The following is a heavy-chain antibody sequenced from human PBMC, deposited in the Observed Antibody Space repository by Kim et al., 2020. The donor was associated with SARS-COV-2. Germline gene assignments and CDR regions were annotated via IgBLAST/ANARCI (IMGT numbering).Heavy chain of an antibody. D-gene: IGHD3-10*01. CDR3: ARDLRFGEHDDY. V-gene: IGHV3-7*01. Sequence: YVDSVKGRFTISRDNAKNSLYLQMNSLRAEDTAVYYCARDLRFGEHDDYRGQGTLVTVSS. J-gene: IGHJ4*02.